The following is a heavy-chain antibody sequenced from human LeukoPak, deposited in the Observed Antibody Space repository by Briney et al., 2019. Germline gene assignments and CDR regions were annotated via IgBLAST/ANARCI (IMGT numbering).Heavy chain of an antibody. CDR1: GFTFTTFT. CDR2: ISSGASTI. D-gene: IGHD3-22*01. Sequence: GGSLRLSCAASGFTFTTFTMNWVRQAPGKGLERVSYISSGASTIYYADSVKGRFTISRDNAKNSLYLQMNSLREEDTAVYYCASGHYYDYWGQGTLVTVSS. CDR3: ASGHYYDY. J-gene: IGHJ4*02. V-gene: IGHV3-48*02.